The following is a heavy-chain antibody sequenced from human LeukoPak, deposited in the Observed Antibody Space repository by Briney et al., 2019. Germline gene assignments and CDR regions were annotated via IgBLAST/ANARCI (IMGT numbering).Heavy chain of an antibody. D-gene: IGHD3-10*01. V-gene: IGHV3-48*01. J-gene: IGHJ6*03. CDR3: ARHRELRYYMDV. CDR1: GFTFRSYS. CDR2: ISSSTI. Sequence: PGGSLRLSCGASGFTFRSYSMNWVRQAPGKGLEWVSYISSSTIYYADSVKGRFTISRDNADNSLYLQMNSLRAENTAVYYCARHRELRYYMDVWGKGTTVTVSS.